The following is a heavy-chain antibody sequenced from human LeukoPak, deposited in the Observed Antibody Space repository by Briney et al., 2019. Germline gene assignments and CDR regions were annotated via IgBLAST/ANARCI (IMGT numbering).Heavy chain of an antibody. Sequence: PSETLSLTCTVSGYSISSGYYWGWIRQPPGKGLEWIGSSYHSGSTYYNPSLKSRVTISVDTSKNQFSLKLSSVTAADTAVYYCARDRIAAATDAFDIWGQGTMVTVSS. CDR2: SYHSGST. V-gene: IGHV4-38-2*02. D-gene: IGHD6-13*01. CDR1: GYSISSGYY. J-gene: IGHJ3*02. CDR3: ARDRIAAATDAFDI.